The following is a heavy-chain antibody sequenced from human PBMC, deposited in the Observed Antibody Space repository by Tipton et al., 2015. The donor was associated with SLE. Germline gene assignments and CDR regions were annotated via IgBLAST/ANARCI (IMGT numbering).Heavy chain of an antibody. D-gene: IGHD4-17*01. J-gene: IGHJ4*02. V-gene: IGHV4-4*09. Sequence: TLSLTCTVSGGSTTNYYWSWIRQPPGKGLEWIGYIYTSGSTNYNPSLKSRVTISVDTSKNQLSLKVRSVTAADTAVYYCARHLNYGDYTALDYWGQGTLVTVSS. CDR2: IYTSGST. CDR3: ARHLNYGDYTALDY. CDR1: GGSTTNYY.